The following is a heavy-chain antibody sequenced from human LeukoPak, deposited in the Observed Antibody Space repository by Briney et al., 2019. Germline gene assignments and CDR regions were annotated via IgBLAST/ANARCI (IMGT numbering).Heavy chain of an antibody. CDR3: AKDGAYDFWSGYYPYYFDY. Sequence: GGSLRLSCAASGSTFDDYGMSWVRHAPGKGLEWVSGINWNGGSTGYADSVKGRFTISRDNAKNTLYLQMNSLRAEDTAVYYCAKDGAYDFWSGYYPYYFDYWGQGTLVTVSS. CDR2: INWNGGST. D-gene: IGHD3-3*01. V-gene: IGHV3-20*04. J-gene: IGHJ4*02. CDR1: GSTFDDYG.